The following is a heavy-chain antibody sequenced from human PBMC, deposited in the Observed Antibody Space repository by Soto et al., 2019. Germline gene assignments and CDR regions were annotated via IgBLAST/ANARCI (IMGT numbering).Heavy chain of an antibody. J-gene: IGHJ4*02. CDR2: INPNSGGT. CDR1: GYTFTGYY. Sequence: ASVKVSCKASGYTFTGYYMHWVRQAPGQGLEWMGWINPNSGGTNYAQKFQGRVTMTRDTSLSTAYMELSRLRSDDTAVYYCARAHHLTTPPTDRGYWGKGTLFTVSS. V-gene: IGHV1-2*02. CDR3: ARAHHLTTPPTDRGY. D-gene: IGHD4-17*01.